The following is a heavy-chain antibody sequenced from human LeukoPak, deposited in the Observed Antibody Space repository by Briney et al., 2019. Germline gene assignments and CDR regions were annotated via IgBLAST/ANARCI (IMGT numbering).Heavy chain of an antibody. CDR2: INPNSGGT. D-gene: IGHD6-13*01. CDR3: ARVYSSNWFGFDY. V-gene: IGHV1-2*02. Sequence: ASVKVSCKASGYTFTGYYMHWVRQAPGQGLAWMGWINPNSGGTNYAQKFQGRVTMTRDTSISTAYMELRRPRYHDTGLCNSARVYSSNWFGFDYWGQGTLVTVSS. CDR1: GYTFTGYY. J-gene: IGHJ4*02.